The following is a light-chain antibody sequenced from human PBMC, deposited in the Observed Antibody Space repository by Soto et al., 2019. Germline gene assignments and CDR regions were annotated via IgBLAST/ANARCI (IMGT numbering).Light chain of an antibody. J-gene: IGLJ2*01. CDR2: LNSDGSH. CDR1: SGHSSYA. CDR3: QTWGTGIRV. V-gene: IGLV4-69*01. Sequence: QPVLTQSPSASASLGASVKLTCTLSSGHSSYAIAWHQQQPEKGPRYLMKLNSDGSHSKGDGTPDCFSGSSSGAERYLTISSLQSEDEADYYCQTWGTGIRVFGGGTKLTVL.